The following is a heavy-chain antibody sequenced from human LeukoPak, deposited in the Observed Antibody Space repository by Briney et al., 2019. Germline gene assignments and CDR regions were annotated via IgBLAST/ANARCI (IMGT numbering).Heavy chain of an antibody. Sequence: SVKVSCKASGGTFSSYAISWVRQAPGQGLEWMGGVIPIFGTANYAQKFQGRATITTDESTSTAYMELSSLRSEDTAVYYCARVEMATTAPGWSRDYWGQGTLVTVSS. CDR1: GGTFSSYA. CDR2: VIPIFGTA. CDR3: ARVEMATTAPGWSRDY. J-gene: IGHJ4*02. D-gene: IGHD5-24*01. V-gene: IGHV1-69*05.